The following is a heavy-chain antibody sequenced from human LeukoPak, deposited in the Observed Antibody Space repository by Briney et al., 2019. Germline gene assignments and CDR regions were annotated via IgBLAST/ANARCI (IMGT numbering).Heavy chain of an antibody. Sequence: PSETLSLTCTVSGGSISSYYWSWIRQPPGKGLELIGYIYYSGSTNYNPSLKSRVTISVDTSKNQFSLKLSSVTAADTAVYYCAGGLAYCGGDCYPTTFDYWGQGTLVTVSS. CDR2: IYYSGST. CDR1: GGSISSYY. D-gene: IGHD2-21*02. V-gene: IGHV4-59*01. CDR3: AGGLAYCGGDCYPTTFDY. J-gene: IGHJ4*02.